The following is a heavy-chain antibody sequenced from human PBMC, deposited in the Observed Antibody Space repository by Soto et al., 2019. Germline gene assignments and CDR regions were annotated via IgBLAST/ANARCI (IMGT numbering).Heavy chain of an antibody. J-gene: IGHJ6*02. CDR1: GGTISSSNW. CDR3: ARDRDSSDTGGMDV. Sequence: QVQLQESGPELVKPSGTLSLTCAVSGGTISSSNWWSWVRRPPGKGLEWIGEIRHNGITNYNPSLKSRVTISVDKPKNQFSLNLSSVTAADTALYYCARDRDSSDTGGMDVWGQGTTVTVSS. CDR2: IRHNGIT. V-gene: IGHV4-4*02. D-gene: IGHD3-22*01.